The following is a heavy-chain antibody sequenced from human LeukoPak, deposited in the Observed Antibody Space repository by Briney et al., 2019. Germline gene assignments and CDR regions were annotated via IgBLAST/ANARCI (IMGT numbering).Heavy chain of an antibody. V-gene: IGHV3-66*01. Sequence: GRSLRLSCAASGFTVSGNYTSWVRHAPGEGLEWVSVFYSGGSTYYADSVKGRFTISRDNSKNTVYLQMNSLRAEDTGVYYCARDSSGNGMDVWGQGTTVTVSS. CDR1: GFTVSGNY. D-gene: IGHD6-19*01. CDR2: FYSGGST. CDR3: ARDSSGNGMDV. J-gene: IGHJ6*02.